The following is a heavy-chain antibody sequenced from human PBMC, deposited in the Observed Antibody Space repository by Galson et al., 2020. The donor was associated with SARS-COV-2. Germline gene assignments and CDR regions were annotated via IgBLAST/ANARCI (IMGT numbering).Heavy chain of an antibody. CDR3: ARIVVVTYPWYYYYGMDV. Sequence: SGPTLVKPTQTLTLTCTFSGFSLSTSGMCVSWIRQPPGKALEWLALIDWDDDKYYRTSLKTRLTISKDTSKNQVVLTMTNMDPVDTATYYCARIVVVTYPWYYYYGMDVWGQGTTVTVSS. V-gene: IGHV2-70*01. CDR1: GFSLSTSGMC. J-gene: IGHJ6*02. CDR2: IDWDDDK. D-gene: IGHD2-21*02.